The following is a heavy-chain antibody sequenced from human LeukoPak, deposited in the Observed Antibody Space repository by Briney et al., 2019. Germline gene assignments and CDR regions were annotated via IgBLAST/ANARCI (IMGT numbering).Heavy chain of an antibody. CDR2: IYTSGST. D-gene: IGHD1-26*01. V-gene: IGHV4-4*07. CDR1: GGSISSYY. CDR3: ARQSRGSPLGSFDY. J-gene: IGHJ4*02. Sequence: SETLSLTCTVSGGSISSYYWSWIRQPAGKGLEWIGRIYTSGSTNYNPSLKSRVTMSVDTSKNQFSLKLSSVTAADTAVYYCARQSRGSPLGSFDYWGQGTLVTVSS.